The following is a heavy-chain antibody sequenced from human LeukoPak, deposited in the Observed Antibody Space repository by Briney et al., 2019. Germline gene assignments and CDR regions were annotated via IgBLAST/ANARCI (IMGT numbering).Heavy chain of an antibody. Sequence: PGGSLRLSCAASGFTFSDYYMSWIRQAPGKGLEWVSYISSSGSTIYYADSVKGRFTISRDNSKNTLYLQMNSLRAEDTAVYYCAKTIRGYSSSWSVFDYWGQGTLVTVSS. D-gene: IGHD6-13*01. CDR3: AKTIRGYSSSWSVFDY. V-gene: IGHV3-11*04. CDR2: ISSSGSTI. J-gene: IGHJ4*02. CDR1: GFTFSDYY.